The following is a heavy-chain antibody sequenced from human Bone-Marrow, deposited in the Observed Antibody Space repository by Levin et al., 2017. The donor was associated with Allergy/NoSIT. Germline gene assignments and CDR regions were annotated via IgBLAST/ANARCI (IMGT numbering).Heavy chain of an antibody. CDR3: ARVDLGRIVVVTTDAFDI. CDR1: GYTFTSYG. CDR2: ISAYNGNT. J-gene: IGHJ3*02. V-gene: IGHV1-18*01. D-gene: IGHD3-22*01. Sequence: GESLKISCKASGYTFTSYGISWVRQAPGQGLEWMGWISAYNGNTNYAQKLQGRVTMTTDTSTSTAYMELRSLRSDDTAVYYCARVDLGRIVVVTTDAFDIWGQGTMVTVSS.